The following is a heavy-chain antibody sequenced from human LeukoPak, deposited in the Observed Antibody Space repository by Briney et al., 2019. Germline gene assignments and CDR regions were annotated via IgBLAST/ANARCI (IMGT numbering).Heavy chain of an antibody. CDR1: GGSISSYY. V-gene: IGHV4-59*08. D-gene: IGHD3-22*01. CDR2: IYYSGST. J-gene: IGHJ4*02. Sequence: SETLSLTCTVSGGSISSYYWSWIWQPPGKGLEWIGYIYYSGSTNYNPSLKSRVTISVDTSKNQFSLKLSSVTAADTAVYYCARLPGGYYDSSGYFDYWGQGTLVTVSS. CDR3: ARLPGGYYDSSGYFDY.